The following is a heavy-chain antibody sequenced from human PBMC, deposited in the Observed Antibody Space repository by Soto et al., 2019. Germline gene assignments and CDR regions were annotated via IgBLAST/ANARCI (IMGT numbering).Heavy chain of an antibody. J-gene: IGHJ4*02. CDR1: GGSIISGGYS. Sequence: SEALSLTCAVSGGSIISGGYSWSWIHQPPGKGLEWIGYIYYSGSTYYNPSLKSRVTISLDTSKNQFSLKLSSVTAADTAVYYCARNDTSGYYFDYWGQGTLVTVSS. CDR2: IYYSGST. D-gene: IGHD3-22*01. CDR3: ARNDTSGYYFDY. V-gene: IGHV4-30-4*08.